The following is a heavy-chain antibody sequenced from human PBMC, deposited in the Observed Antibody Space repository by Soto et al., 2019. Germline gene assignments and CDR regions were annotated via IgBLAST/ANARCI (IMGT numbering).Heavy chain of an antibody. CDR3: AKDRLATAYFFEY. J-gene: IGHJ4*02. D-gene: IGHD5-18*01. Sequence: HPGGSLRLSCAATGFTFKTFGMHWVRQAPGKGLEWVAVITHDGNSKFYADSVRGRFSISRDNSRNTLYLQMDSLRPEDTAVYFCAKDRLATAYFFEYWGQGAAVTVSS. CDR1: GFTFKTFG. CDR2: ITHDGNSK. V-gene: IGHV3-30*18.